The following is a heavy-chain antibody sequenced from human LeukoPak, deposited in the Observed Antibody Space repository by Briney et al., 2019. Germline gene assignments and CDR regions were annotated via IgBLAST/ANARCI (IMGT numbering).Heavy chain of an antibody. J-gene: IGHJ5*02. CDR3: AKSIGGHRSRTTCTGDWFDP. CDR2: ISYDGTDK. D-gene: IGHD2-2*01. Sequence: GGSLRLSCAASGFTFSYYGMHWVRQAPGKGLEWVAVISYDGTDKYYADSVKGRFTISRDDSKNTLYLQMNSLRAEDTAVYYCAKSIGGHRSRTTCTGDWFDPWGQGTLVTVSS. V-gene: IGHV3-30*18. CDR1: GFTFSYYG.